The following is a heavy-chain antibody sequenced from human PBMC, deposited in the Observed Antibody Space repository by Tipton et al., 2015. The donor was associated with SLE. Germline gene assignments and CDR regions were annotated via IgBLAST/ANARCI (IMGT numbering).Heavy chain of an antibody. CDR2: IRYDGSNK. J-gene: IGHJ4*02. CDR3: ARDPYSSSWYYFDY. D-gene: IGHD6-13*01. Sequence: SLRLSCAASGFTFSSYSMNWVRQAPGKGLEWVAFIRYDGSNKYYADSVKGRFTISRDNSKNTLYLQMNSLRAEDTAVYYCARDPYSSSWYYFDYWGQGTLVTVSS. V-gene: IGHV3-30*02. CDR1: GFTFSSYS.